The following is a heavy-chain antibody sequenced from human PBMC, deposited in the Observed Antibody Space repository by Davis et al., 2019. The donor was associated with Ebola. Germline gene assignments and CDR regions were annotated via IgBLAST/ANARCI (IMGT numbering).Heavy chain of an antibody. V-gene: IGHV5-10-1*01. J-gene: IGHJ6*02. CDR2: IDPSDSYT. CDR1: GYSFTSYW. Sequence: KVSCKGSGYSFTSYWISWVRQMPGKGLEWMGRIDPSDSYTNYSPSFQGHVTISADKSISTAYLQWSSLKASDTAMYYCAIGGSTSRNYYGMDVWGQGTLVTVSS. D-gene: IGHD2-2*01. CDR3: AIGGSTSRNYYGMDV.